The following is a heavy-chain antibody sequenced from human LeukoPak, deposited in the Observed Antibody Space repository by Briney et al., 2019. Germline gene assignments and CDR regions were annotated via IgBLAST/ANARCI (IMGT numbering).Heavy chain of an antibody. CDR3: ASGDSCTNGVCYTRERWFDP. D-gene: IGHD2-8*01. V-gene: IGHV3-74*01. J-gene: IGHJ5*02. CDR2: INSDGSST. CDR1: GFTFSSYW. Sequence: GGSLRLSCAASGFTFSSYWMHWVRQSPEKGLVWVSRINSDGSSTSYADSVKGRFTISRDNAKNTLYLRMNSLRAEDTAVYYCASGDSCTNGVCYTRERWFDPWGQGILVTVSS.